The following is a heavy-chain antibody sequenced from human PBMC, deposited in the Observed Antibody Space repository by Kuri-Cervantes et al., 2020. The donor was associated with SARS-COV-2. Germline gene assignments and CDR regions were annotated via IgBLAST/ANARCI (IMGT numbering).Heavy chain of an antibody. V-gene: IGHV3-73*01. CDR2: ISSKDKNYAT. D-gene: IGHD3-10*01. CDR1: GFTFSGSG. CDR3: ARRAMFRGMYYFDY. J-gene: IGHJ4*02. Sequence: GESLKISCVASGFTFSGSGMHWVRQASGKGLEWVGRISSKDKNYATAYAASLKGMFTISRDHAKNTAYLQMKRLETKDTAVYYCARRAMFRGMYYFDYWGQGTLVTVSS.